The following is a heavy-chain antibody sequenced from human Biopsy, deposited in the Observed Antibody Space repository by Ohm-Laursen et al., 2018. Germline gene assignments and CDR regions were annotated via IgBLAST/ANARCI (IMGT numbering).Heavy chain of an antibody. Sequence: SVTLSFTCTVSAGSISNNNYYWGWIRQPPGKGLERIGSIFYRGSTNYKPSLKSQENISVDTSKNQFSLKLNSVTAADTAVYYCARDYDTSGYYYVSWGRGTLVTVSS. D-gene: IGHD3-22*01. CDR3: ARDYDTSGYYYVS. CDR1: AGSISNNNYY. J-gene: IGHJ5*02. CDR2: IFYRGST. V-gene: IGHV4-39*01.